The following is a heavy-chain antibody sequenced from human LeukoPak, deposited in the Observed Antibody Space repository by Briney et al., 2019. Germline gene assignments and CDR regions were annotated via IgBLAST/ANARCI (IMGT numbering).Heavy chain of an antibody. CDR3: ARLVDNYYYYGMDV. V-gene: IGHV4-4*07. Sequence: SETLSLTCTVSGASISSYYWSWIRQPAGKGLEWIGRIYTSGSTNYNPSLKSRVTISVDTSKNQFSLKLSSVTAADTAVYYCARLVDNYYYYGMDVWGQGTTVTVSS. J-gene: IGHJ6*02. CDR1: GASISSYY. CDR2: IYTSGST.